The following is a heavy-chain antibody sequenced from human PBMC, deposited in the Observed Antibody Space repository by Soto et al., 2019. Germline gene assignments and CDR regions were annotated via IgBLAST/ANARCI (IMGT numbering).Heavy chain of an antibody. V-gene: IGHV3-30*18. Sequence: QVQLVESGGGVVQPGRSLRLSCAASGFTFSSYGMHWVRQAPGKGLEWVAVISYDGINEDYADSVKGRFTISRDNSKNILYLQMNSLRAEDTAVYYCAKDIVLLVYAGNFDYWGQGTLVTVSS. D-gene: IGHD2-8*01. CDR3: AKDIVLLVYAGNFDY. CDR2: ISYDGINE. J-gene: IGHJ4*02. CDR1: GFTFSSYG.